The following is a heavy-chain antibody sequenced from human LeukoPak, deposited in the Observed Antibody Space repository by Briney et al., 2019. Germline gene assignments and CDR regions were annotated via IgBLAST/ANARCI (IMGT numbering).Heavy chain of an antibody. D-gene: IGHD3-10*01. Sequence: ASVKVSCKASGYTFTSYAMHWVRQAPGQRLEWMGWINAGNGNTEYSQKFQGRVTITRDTSASTAYMELSSLRSEDTAVYYCARDAVTMVRGKNWFDPWGQGTLVTVSS. V-gene: IGHV1-3*01. CDR3: ARDAVTMVRGKNWFDP. J-gene: IGHJ5*02. CDR1: GYTFTSYA. CDR2: INAGNGNT.